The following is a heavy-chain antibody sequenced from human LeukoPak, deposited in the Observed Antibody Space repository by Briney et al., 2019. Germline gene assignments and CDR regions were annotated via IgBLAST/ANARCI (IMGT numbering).Heavy chain of an antibody. CDR1: GGSFSGYF. V-gene: IGHV4-34*01. CDR2: INHSGST. Sequence: SETLSLTCGVYGGSFSGYFWSWIRQPPGKGLEWIGEINHSGSTKYNPSLRSRVTISADTSKNQFSLKLSSVTAADTAMYYCAKSGGYGLIDYWGQGTLVTVSS. D-gene: IGHD1-26*01. J-gene: IGHJ4*02. CDR3: AKSGGYGLIDY.